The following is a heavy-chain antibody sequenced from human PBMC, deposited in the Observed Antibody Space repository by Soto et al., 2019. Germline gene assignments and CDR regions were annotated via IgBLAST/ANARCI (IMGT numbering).Heavy chain of an antibody. D-gene: IGHD3-16*01. J-gene: IGHJ3*02. CDR1: KSIFTGYG. CDR3: ARDKGLRSPADAFDI. CDR2: IRFDGTDE. V-gene: IGHV3-33*01. Sequence: PGGSLRLSCAASKSIFTGYGMHWVRQTPGKGLEWVAVIRFDGTDEHYADSVKGRFTISRDNSKNMLYLQMNSLRAEDTAVYYCARDKGLRSPADAFDIWGQGTMVTVSS.